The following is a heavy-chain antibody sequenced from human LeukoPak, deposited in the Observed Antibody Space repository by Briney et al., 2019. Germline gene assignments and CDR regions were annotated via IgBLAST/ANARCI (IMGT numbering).Heavy chain of an antibody. CDR1: GFTFTSYW. J-gene: IGHJ4*02. CDR2: VNSDGSTT. V-gene: IGHV3-74*01. CDR3: ARAVSWGHNEY. Sequence: GGSLRLSCAASGFTFTSYWMHWVRQAPGKGLVWVSSVNSDGSTTRYADSVKGRLTISRDNAKNTLYLQMNSLRAEDTAVYYCARAVSWGHNEYWGQGTLVTVSS. D-gene: IGHD3-16*01.